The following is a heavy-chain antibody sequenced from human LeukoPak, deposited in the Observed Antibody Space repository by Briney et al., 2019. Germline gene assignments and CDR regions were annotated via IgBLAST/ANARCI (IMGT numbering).Heavy chain of an antibody. Sequence: SETLSLTCTVSGGSISSYYWSWIRQPPGKGLEWIGYMYYTGSTNYNPPLKSRLTISVDTSKNQFSLRLSSVTAADTAVYYCARDGCPTTKSGCVGNWFDPWGQGTLVTVSS. V-gene: IGHV4-59*01. CDR1: GGSISSYY. CDR3: ARDGCPTTKSGCVGNWFDP. D-gene: IGHD1-26*01. J-gene: IGHJ5*02. CDR2: MYYTGST.